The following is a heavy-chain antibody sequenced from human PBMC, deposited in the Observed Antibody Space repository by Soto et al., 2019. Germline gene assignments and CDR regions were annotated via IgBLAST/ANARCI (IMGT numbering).Heavy chain of an antibody. Sequence: QVQLVQSGAEVKKPGASMKVSCKASGYTFTGHYIHWVRQAPGQGLEWMGWINPNSGVTNYAQKLQGWVTLTRDPSISTAYMELSRLRSDDTALYYCARAVVTTTPNFDYWGQGTLVTVSS. V-gene: IGHV1-2*04. CDR1: GYTFTGHY. J-gene: IGHJ4*02. CDR3: ARAVVTTTPNFDY. CDR2: INPNSGVT. D-gene: IGHD5-12*01.